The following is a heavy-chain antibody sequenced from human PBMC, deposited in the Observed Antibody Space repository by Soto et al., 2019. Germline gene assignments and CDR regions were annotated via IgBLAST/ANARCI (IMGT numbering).Heavy chain of an antibody. D-gene: IGHD6-13*01. CDR1: GYTFTGYD. Sequence: GASVKVSCKASGYTFTGYDINWVRQATGQGLEWMGWMNPNSGNTGYAQKFQGRVTMTRNTSISTAYMELSSLRSEDTAVYYCARRSIAAAGRGYWGQGTLVTVSS. V-gene: IGHV1-8*01. CDR3: ARRSIAAAGRGY. J-gene: IGHJ4*02. CDR2: MNPNSGNT.